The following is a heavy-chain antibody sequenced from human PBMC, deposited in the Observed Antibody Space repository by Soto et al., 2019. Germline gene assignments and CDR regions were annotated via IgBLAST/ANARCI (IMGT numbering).Heavy chain of an antibody. D-gene: IGHD5-18*01. J-gene: IGHJ6*02. Sequence: GGSLRLSCAASGFTFSSYGMHWVRQAPGKGLEWVAVIWYDGSNKYYADSVKGRFTISRDNSKNTLYLQMNSLRAEDTAVYYCARGSRGYTKTDYMDVWGQGTTVTVSS. V-gene: IGHV3-33*01. CDR1: GFTFSSYG. CDR3: ARGSRGYTKTDYMDV. CDR2: IWYDGSNK.